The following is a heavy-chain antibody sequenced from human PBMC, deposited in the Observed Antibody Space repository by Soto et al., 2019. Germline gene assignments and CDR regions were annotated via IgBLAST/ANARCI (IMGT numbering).Heavy chain of an antibody. CDR2: ISPNSGDI. CDR1: GYTFTSFG. V-gene: IGHV1-18*01. Sequence: QVQLVQSAGEVKQPGASVRVSCKASGYTFTSFGITWVRQAPGQGLEWMGWISPNSGDIRYAQNLQGRVTMTTDKYTSTAYMELRSLTSDDTALYYCAREMWTLNGPQNFFDCWGQGALVTVPS. CDR3: AREMWTLNGPQNFFDC. J-gene: IGHJ4*02. D-gene: IGHD2-21*01.